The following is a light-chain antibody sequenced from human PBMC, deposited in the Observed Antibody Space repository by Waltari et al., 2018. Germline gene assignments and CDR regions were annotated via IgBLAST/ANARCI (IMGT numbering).Light chain of an antibody. CDR3: QAWDGSTSTVV. Sequence: SYEVTQPPSVSVSPGQTASLTCSGDQLGEKYVSWYQQKPGQSPVVVIYEDDDRPSGIPERFSGSNSGNTATLTISGTQAMDEADYYCQAWDGSTSTVVFGGGTKVTVL. CDR1: QLGEKY. J-gene: IGLJ2*01. V-gene: IGLV3-1*01. CDR2: EDD.